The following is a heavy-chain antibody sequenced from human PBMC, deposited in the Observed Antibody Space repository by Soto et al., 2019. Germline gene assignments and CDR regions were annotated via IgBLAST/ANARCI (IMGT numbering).Heavy chain of an antibody. V-gene: IGHV1-69*02. J-gene: IGHJ5*02. Sequence: QVQLVQSGAEVKKPGSSVKVSCKASGGTFSSYTISWVRQAPGQGLEWMGRIIPILGIANYAQKFQGRVTITADKSTSTAYMELSSLRSEDTAVYYCARGIMVREVISHNWFDPWGQGTLVTVSS. CDR3: ARGIMVREVISHNWFDP. CDR1: GGTFSSYT. CDR2: IIPILGIA. D-gene: IGHD3-10*01.